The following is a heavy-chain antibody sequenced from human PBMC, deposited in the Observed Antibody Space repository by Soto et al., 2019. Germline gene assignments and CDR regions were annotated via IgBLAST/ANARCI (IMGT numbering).Heavy chain of an antibody. V-gene: IGHV2-5*02. D-gene: IGHD3-10*01. CDR3: AHRRGFGELLFDS. CDR2: IYWDDDK. Sequence: QITLKESGPTLVKPTQTLTLTCTFSGFSLSATKMGVGWIRQPPGKALEWLALIYWDDDKRYSPSLKSRLTITNATSKSQVVLTLTNMDPVDTATYFCAHRRGFGELLFDSWGQGALVSVSS. CDR1: GFSLSATKMG. J-gene: IGHJ4*02.